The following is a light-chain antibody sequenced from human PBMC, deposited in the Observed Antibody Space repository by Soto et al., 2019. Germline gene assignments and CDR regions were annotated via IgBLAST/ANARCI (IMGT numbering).Light chain of an antibody. CDR1: QTISTW. J-gene: IGKJ5*01. CDR2: DAS. Sequence: DIQVTQSPPTLSASVGDRVTITCRASQTISTWMAWYQQKPGKAPKLLVYDASTLQSGVASRFSASGSGTEFTLTISSLQSEDFEIYYCQQYNNWPITFGQGTRLEIK. V-gene: IGKV1-5*01. CDR3: QQYNNWPIT.